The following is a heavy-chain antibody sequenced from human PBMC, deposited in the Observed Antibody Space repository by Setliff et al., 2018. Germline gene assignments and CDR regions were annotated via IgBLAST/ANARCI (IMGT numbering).Heavy chain of an antibody. V-gene: IGHV3-74*01. D-gene: IGHD2-2*03. CDR1: GFTFINYA. J-gene: IGHJ4*02. CDR3: ARGFGYAAWYYLDY. Sequence: PGGSLRLSCAASGFTFINYAMNWVRQAPGKGLEWVSRIHSDGTTTAYADSVRGRVTISRDNAKNTLYLQMNSLRVEDTAVYYCARGFGYAAWYYLDYWGQGTLVTVSS. CDR2: IHSDGTTT.